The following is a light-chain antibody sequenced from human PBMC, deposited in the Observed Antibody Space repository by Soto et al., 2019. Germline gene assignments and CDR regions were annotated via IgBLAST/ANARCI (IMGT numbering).Light chain of an antibody. J-gene: IGLJ1*01. V-gene: IGLV2-14*01. CDR3: CSYTSSGTLYV. CDR2: EVT. CDR1: RSDVGRYNY. Sequence: QSVLTQPASVSGSPGQSITISCTGTRSDVGRYNYVSWYQQHPGKAPKLLIYEVTYRPSGVSTRFSASKSGSTASLTISGIQAEDEADYYCCSYTSSGTLYVFGTGTKLTVL.